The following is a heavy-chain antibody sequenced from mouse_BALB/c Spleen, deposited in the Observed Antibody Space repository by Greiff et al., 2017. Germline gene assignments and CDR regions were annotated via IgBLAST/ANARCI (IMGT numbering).Heavy chain of an antibody. D-gene: IGHD2-4*01. CDR1: GYAFTNYL. V-gene: IGHV1-54*01. CDR3: ARGGGLRRDFDY. J-gene: IGHJ2*01. CDR2: INPGSGGT. Sequence: LVESGAELVRPGTSVKVSCKASGYAFTNYLIEWVKQRPGQGLEWIGVINPGSGGTNYNEKFKGKATLTADKSSSTAYMQLSSLTSDDSAVYFCARGGGLRRDFDYWGQGTTLTVSS.